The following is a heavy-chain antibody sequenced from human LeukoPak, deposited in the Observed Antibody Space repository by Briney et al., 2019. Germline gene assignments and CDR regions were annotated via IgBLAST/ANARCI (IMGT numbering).Heavy chain of an antibody. CDR1: GGSISSYY. J-gene: IGHJ2*01. D-gene: IGHD2-15*01. CDR3: ATDKVNWYFDL. CDR2: IYYSGST. Sequence: SETLSLTCTVSGGSISSYYWSWIRQPPGKGLEWIGYIYYSGSTNYNPSLKSRVTISVDTSKNQFSLKLSSVTAADTAVYYCATDKVNWYFDLWGRGTLVTVSS. V-gene: IGHV4-59*01.